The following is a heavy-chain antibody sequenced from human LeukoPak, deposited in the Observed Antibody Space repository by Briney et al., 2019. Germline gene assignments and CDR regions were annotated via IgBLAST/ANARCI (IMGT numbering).Heavy chain of an antibody. Sequence: GASVKVSCKASGYTFTGYYMHWVRQAPGQGLEWMGWINPNSGGTNYAQKFQGWVTMTRDTSISTAYMELSRLRSDDTAVYYCARASWVTMLPFDPWGQGTLVTVSS. D-gene: IGHD3-10*02. V-gene: IGHV1-2*04. J-gene: IGHJ5*02. CDR2: INPNSGGT. CDR1: GYTFTGYY. CDR3: ARASWVTMLPFDP.